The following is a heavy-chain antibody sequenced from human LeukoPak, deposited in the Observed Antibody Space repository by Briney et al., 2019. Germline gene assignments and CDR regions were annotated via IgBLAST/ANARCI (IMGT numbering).Heavy chain of an antibody. D-gene: IGHD6-19*01. V-gene: IGHV4-59*01. Sequence: SETLSLTCTVSGGSISNSYWSWIRQSPEKGREWIGYVYSTGSTTDNPSLKSRVTISVDTSRNQFSLKVISVIAADTAVYFCAREGSHGSGWYDWFDPWGQGTLVTVSS. CDR2: VYSTGST. J-gene: IGHJ5*02. CDR1: GGSISNSY. CDR3: AREGSHGSGWYDWFDP.